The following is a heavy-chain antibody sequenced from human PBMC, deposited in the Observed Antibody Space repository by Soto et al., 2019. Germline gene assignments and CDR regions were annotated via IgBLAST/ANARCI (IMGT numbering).Heavy chain of an antibody. V-gene: IGHV3-11*01. J-gene: IGHJ6*02. Sequence: PGGSLRLSCAASGFTFSDYYMSWIRQAPGKGLEWVSYISSSGSTIYYADSVKGRFTISRDNAKNSLYLQMNSLRAEDTAVYYCARYSSTWYGDYYYGMDVWGQGTTVTVSS. D-gene: IGHD6-13*01. CDR1: GFTFSDYY. CDR3: ARYSSTWYGDYYYGMDV. CDR2: ISSSGSTI.